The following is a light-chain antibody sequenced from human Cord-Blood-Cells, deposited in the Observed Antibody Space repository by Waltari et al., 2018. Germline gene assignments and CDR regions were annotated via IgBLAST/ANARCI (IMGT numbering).Light chain of an antibody. V-gene: IGLV2-11*01. Sequence: QSALTQTRSVSGSPGQSVTISCTGTSSDVGGYNYVSWYQQHTGKAPKLMIYDVSKRPSGVPDRFSGSKSGNTASLTISGLQAEDEADYYCCSYAGSYTYVFGTGTKVTVL. J-gene: IGLJ1*01. CDR2: DVS. CDR3: CSYAGSYTYV. CDR1: SSDVGGYNY.